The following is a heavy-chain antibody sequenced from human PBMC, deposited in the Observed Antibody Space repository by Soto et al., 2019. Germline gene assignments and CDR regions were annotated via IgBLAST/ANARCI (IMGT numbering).Heavy chain of an antibody. CDR3: ARCPGEKCARNTIFGVVGEGFDY. CDR2: ISDGGGST. CDR1: GFTFNNFA. V-gene: IGHV3-23*01. Sequence: GGSLRLSCAASGFTFNNFAMSWVRQAPGKGLEWVSSISDGGGSTYYGDSVKGRFTISRDNSKNTLYLQMNSLRAEDTAVYYCARCPGEKCARNTIFGVVGEGFDYWGQGTLVTVS. D-gene: IGHD3-3*01. J-gene: IGHJ4*02.